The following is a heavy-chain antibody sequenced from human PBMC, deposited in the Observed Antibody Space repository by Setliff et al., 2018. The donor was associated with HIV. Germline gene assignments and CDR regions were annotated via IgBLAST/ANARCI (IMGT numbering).Heavy chain of an antibody. CDR1: SGSISTYY. Sequence: PSETLSLTCTVSSGSISTYYWTWIRQSPGKGLEWIGYIYYSGSTNYNPSLMSRVTMSVDRAKNQVSLELTSVTALDTAVYYCARYYYGPESYYSPLDLWGQGTMVTVSS. CDR2: IYYSGST. J-gene: IGHJ3*01. V-gene: IGHV4-59*12. D-gene: IGHD3-10*01. CDR3: ARYYYGPESYYSPLDL.